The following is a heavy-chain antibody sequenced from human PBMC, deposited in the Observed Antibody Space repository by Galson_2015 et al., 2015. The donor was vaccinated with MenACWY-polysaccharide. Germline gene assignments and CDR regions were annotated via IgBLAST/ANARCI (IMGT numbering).Heavy chain of an antibody. CDR1: AFDFNKYV. CDR3: AKGSYRANAVLSYYYYAMDV. CDR2: ITPTGGTP. V-gene: IGHV3-23*01. Sequence: SLRLSCAASAFDFNKYVMNWVRQPPGKGLQWVSSITPTGGTPYYADSVRGRFTITRDNSKNTLYLQMNSLGAEDTAVYYCAKGSYRANAVLSYYYYAMDVWGQGTTVTVSS. J-gene: IGHJ6*02. D-gene: IGHD4/OR15-4a*01.